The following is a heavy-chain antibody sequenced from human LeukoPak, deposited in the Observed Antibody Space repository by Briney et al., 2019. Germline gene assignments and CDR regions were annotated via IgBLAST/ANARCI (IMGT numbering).Heavy chain of an antibody. D-gene: IGHD3-3*01. V-gene: IGHV4-4*02. CDR1: GGSISSSNW. CDR2: IYHSWST. J-gene: IGHJ5*02. CDR3: ARDQIHYDFWSGYYEGWFDP. Sequence: SGTLSLTCAVSGGSISSSNWWSWVRQPPGKGLEWIGEIYHSWSTNYNPSLKSRVTISVDKSKNQFSLKLSSVTAADTAVYYCARDQIHYDFWSGYYEGWFDPWGQGTLVTVSS.